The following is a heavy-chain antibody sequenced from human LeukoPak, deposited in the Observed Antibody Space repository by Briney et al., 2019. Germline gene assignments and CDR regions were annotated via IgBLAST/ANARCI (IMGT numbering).Heavy chain of an antibody. CDR3: AKEGRSLQTY. J-gene: IGHJ4*02. CDR2: IKEDGTET. V-gene: IGHV3-7*03. Sequence: GGSLRLSYAASGFMFSSNWMSWVRLAPGKGLEWVANIKEDGTETYYVDSVKGRFTISRDNAKNSLYLQMNSLRVEDTAVYYCAKEGRSLQTYWGQGTLVTVSS. CDR1: GFMFSSNW. D-gene: IGHD5-24*01.